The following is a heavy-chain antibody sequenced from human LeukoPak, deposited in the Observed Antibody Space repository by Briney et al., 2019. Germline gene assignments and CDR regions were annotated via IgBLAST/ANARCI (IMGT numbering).Heavy chain of an antibody. CDR1: GYTFTSYY. CDR2: INPSGGST. D-gene: IGHD4-17*01. CDR3: ARGHDYGDYEPILFDY. J-gene: IGHJ4*02. V-gene: IGHV1-46*01. Sequence: ASVTVSCTASGYTFTSYYMHWVRQAPGQGLEWMGIINPSGGSTSYAQKFQGRVTMTRDTSTSTVYMELSSLRSEDTAVYYCARGHDYGDYEPILFDYWGQGTLVTVSS.